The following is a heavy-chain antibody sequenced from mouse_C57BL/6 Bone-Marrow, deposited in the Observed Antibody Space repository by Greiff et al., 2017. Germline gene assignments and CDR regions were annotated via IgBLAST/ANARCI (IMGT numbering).Heavy chain of an antibody. V-gene: IGHV3-8*01. D-gene: IGHD2-5*01. CDR3: ARLRYSNYGMDY. Sequence: EVQLQESGPGLAKPSQTLSLTCSVTGYSITSAYWNWIRKFPGHKLEYMGYISYSGSTYYNPSLKSRISITRDTSKNQYYLQLKSVTTEDTATYSCARLRYSNYGMDYWGQGTSVTVSS. CDR2: ISYSGST. CDR1: GYSITSAY. J-gene: IGHJ4*01.